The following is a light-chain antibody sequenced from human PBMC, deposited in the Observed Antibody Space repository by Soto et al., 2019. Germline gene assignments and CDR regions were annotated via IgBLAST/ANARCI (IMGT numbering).Light chain of an antibody. CDR3: EQSYSTPFT. J-gene: IGKJ3*01. CDR2: AAS. CDR1: QSISTY. V-gene: IGKV1-39*01. Sequence: DIQMTQSPSSLSASVGDRVTITCRASQSISTYLNWYQQKPGKAPQLLIYAASSLQSGVPSRFSGRGSRTDFTPTIRSLQPEDFATYYCEQSYSTPFTFVPGTKVDI.